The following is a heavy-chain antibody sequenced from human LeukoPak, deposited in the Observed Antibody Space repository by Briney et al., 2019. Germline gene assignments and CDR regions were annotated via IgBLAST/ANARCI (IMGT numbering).Heavy chain of an antibody. CDR2: MNPNSGNT. CDR1: GYTFTSYD. CDR3: ARGGRYCSGGSCYSYFDP. V-gene: IGHV1-8*03. Sequence: ASVKVSCKASGYTFTSYDINWVRQATGQGLEWMGWMNPNSGNTGYAQKFQGRVTITRNTSISTTYMELSSLRSGDTAVYYCARGGRYCSGGSCYSYFDPWGQGTLVTVSS. J-gene: IGHJ5*02. D-gene: IGHD2-15*01.